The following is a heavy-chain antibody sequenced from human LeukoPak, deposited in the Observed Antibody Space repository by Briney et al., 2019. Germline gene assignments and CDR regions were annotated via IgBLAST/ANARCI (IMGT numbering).Heavy chain of an antibody. CDR1: GYTFTSYD. V-gene: IGHV1-2*02. CDR2: INPNSGGT. CDR3: ARDLVADYYYYGMDV. J-gene: IGHJ6*02. D-gene: IGHD2-15*01. Sequence: ASVKVSCKASGYTFTSYDINWVRQATGQGLEWMGWINPNSGGTNYAQKIQGRVTMTRDTSISTAYMELSRLRSDDTAVYYCARDLVADYYYYGMDVWGQGTTVTVSS.